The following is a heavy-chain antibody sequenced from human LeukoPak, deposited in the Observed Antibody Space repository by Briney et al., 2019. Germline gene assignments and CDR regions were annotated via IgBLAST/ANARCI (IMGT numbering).Heavy chain of an antibody. CDR1: GFTFSSYA. CDR3: ARDFSSSSGNWFVP. J-gene: IGHJ5*02. V-gene: IGHV3-64*01. Sequence: PGGSLRLSCAASGFTFSSYAMHWVRQAPGKGLEYVSAISSNGGSTYYANAVKGRFTISRDNSKNTLYLQMGSLRAEDMAVYYCARDFSSSSGNWFVPWGQGTLVTVS. D-gene: IGHD6-6*01. CDR2: ISSNGGST.